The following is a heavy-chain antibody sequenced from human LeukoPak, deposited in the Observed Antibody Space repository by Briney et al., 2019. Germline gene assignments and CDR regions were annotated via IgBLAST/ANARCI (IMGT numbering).Heavy chain of an antibody. CDR2: INPNSGGT. Sequence: ASVKVSCKASGYTFTGYYMHWVRQAPGQGLEWMGWINPNSGGTNYAQKFQGRVTMTRDMSISTAYMELSRLRSDDTAVYYCARDLVGIAADNWFDPWGQGTLVTVSS. J-gene: IGHJ5*02. CDR1: GYTFTGYY. CDR3: ARDLVGIAADNWFDP. D-gene: IGHD6-13*01. V-gene: IGHV1-2*02.